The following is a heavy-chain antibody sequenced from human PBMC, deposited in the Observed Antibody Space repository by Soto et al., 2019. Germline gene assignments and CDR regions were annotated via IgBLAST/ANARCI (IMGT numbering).Heavy chain of an antibody. CDR2: ISGSSSYI. D-gene: IGHD6-19*01. V-gene: IGHV3-21*01. J-gene: IGHJ6*03. CDR3: ATSHSSGWYEAPPMDV. Sequence: PGGSLRLSCAASGFTFSSYAMSWVRQAPGKGLEWVSAISGSSSYIYYADSVKGRFTISRDNAKNSLYLQMNSLRAEDTAVYYCATSHSSGWYEAPPMDVWGKGTTVTVSS. CDR1: GFTFSSYA.